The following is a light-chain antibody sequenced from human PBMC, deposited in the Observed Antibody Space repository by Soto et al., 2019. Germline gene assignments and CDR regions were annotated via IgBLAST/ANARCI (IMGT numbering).Light chain of an antibody. J-gene: IGLJ3*02. CDR1: RSNIGSAI. Sequence: QSVLTQPPSLSGTPGQTVTISCIGSRSNIGSAIVHWYQQLPGTAPKHLIYKNSQRPSGVPDRFSGSKSGTSASLVITGLRAEDEADYYCVACDGSLSSRVFGGGTKLTVL. CDR3: VACDGSLSSRV. CDR2: KNS. V-gene: IGLV1-47*01.